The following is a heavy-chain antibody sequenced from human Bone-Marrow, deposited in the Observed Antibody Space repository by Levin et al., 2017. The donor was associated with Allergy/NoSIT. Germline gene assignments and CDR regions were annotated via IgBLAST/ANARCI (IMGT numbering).Heavy chain of an antibody. V-gene: IGHV3-30*18. CDR3: AKARRGATDYHFGMDV. CDR2: IPKDGGRS. D-gene: IGHD4/OR15-4a*01. Sequence: SFSSSFFPFLFFCLPWVRQAPGKGLEWVAVIPKDGGRSYYGVSVKGRFTVSRSPLKNTLYLQMNNLRVEDTAVDYCAKARRGATDYHFGMDVWGQGTTVIVSS. J-gene: IGHJ6*02. CDR1: FFPFLFFC.